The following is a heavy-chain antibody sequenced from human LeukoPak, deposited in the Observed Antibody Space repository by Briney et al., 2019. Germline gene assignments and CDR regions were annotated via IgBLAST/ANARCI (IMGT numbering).Heavy chain of an antibody. CDR1: GGSISSGDYY. V-gene: IGHV4-30-4*01. J-gene: IGHJ3*02. Sequence: SETLSLTCTVSGGSISSGDYYWSCIRQPPGKGLECIGYIYYSGSTYYNPSLKSRVTISVDTSKNQFSLKLSSVTAADTAVYYCAREPGRGLLRNAFDIWGQGTMVTVSS. D-gene: IGHD1-14*01. CDR2: IYYSGST. CDR3: AREPGRGLLRNAFDI.